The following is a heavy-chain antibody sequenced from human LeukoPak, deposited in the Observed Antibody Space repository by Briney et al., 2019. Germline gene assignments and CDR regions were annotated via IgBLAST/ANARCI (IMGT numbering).Heavy chain of an antibody. J-gene: IGHJ5*02. V-gene: IGHV3-74*03. Sequence: GGSLSLSCAASGFTLSTSWLNWVRQAPGKGLVWVSRINGGGSRRTDADSVKGRYTVSRDNAENTLYVQRNNLRVEDTALYYCVRSDWFDPWGQGTLVTVSS. CDR2: INGGGSRR. CDR1: GFTLSTSW. CDR3: VRSDWFDP.